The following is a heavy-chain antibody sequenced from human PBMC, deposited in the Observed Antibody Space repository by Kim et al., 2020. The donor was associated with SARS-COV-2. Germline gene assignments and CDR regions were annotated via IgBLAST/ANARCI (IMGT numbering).Heavy chain of an antibody. CDR2: IWYDGSNK. V-gene: IGHV3-33*01. J-gene: IGHJ6*02. CDR1: GFTFSSYG. Sequence: GGSLRLSCAASGFTFSSYGMHWVRQAPGKGLEWVAVIWYDGSNKYYADSVKGRFTISRDNSKNTLYLQMNSLRAEDTAVYYCAREPRRTVDTAMVLGYYGMDVWGQGTTVTVSS. CDR3: AREPRRTVDTAMVLGYYGMDV. D-gene: IGHD5-18*01.